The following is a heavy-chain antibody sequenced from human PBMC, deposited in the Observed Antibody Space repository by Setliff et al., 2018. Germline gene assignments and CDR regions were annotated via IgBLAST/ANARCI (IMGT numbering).Heavy chain of an antibody. CDR2: INSGGSST. J-gene: IGHJ4*02. Sequence: PGGSLRLSCAASGFTFSSSSMTWVRQAPGKGLEWVSAINSGGSSTYYADSVKGRFTTSRDNSKNTLYLQMNSLRAEDTAIYSCAKFSSVPGSKFFDYWGQGALVTVSS. CDR3: AKFSSVPGSKFFDY. CDR1: GFTFSSSS. V-gene: IGHV3-23*01. D-gene: IGHD2-2*01.